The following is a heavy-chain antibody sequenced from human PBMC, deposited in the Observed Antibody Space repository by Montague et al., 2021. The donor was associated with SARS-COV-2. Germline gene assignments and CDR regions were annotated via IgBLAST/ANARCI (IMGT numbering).Heavy chain of an antibody. CDR1: GGSIISGTYY. CDR3: ARRGQLQLSWFFDL. D-gene: IGHD6-13*01. J-gene: IGHJ2*01. CDR2: INYSGKT. Sequence: SETLSLTCTVSGGSIISGTYYWGWVRQPPGKGLEWIGTINYSGKTYYNPSLKSRVTISVDTTKNQFSLKVTSVTAADTAVYYCARRGQLQLSWFFDLWGRGTLVTVSS. V-gene: IGHV4-39*01.